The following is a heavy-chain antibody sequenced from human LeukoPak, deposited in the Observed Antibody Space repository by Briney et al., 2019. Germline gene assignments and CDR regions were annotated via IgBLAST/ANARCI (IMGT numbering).Heavy chain of an antibody. D-gene: IGHD4-23*01. V-gene: IGHV3-23*01. CDR3: AKDLRFSYGTSQGHY. J-gene: IGHJ4*02. CDR1: GFTFSSCW. CDR2: ISGSGGST. Sequence: PGGSLRLSCAASGFTFSSCWMHWVRQTPGKGLEWVSAISGSGGSTYYADSVKGRFTISRDNSKNTLYLQMNSLRAEDTAVYYCAKDLRFSYGTSQGHYWGQGTLVTVSS.